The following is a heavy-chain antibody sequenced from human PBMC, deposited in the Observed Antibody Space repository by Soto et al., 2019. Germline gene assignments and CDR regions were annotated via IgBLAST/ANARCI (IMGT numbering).Heavy chain of an antibody. CDR1: GYTLTGYY. J-gene: IGHJ6*02. CDR2: INPNSGGT. V-gene: IGHV1-2*02. D-gene: IGHD3-3*01. CDR3: ARGVSFWSGSVSHYYGMDV. Sequence: GASVKVSCKASGYTLTGYYMHWVRQAPGQGLEWMGWINPNSGGTNYAQKFQGRVTMTRDTSISTAYMELSRLRSDDTAVYYCARGVSFWSGSVSHYYGMDVWGQGTTVTVSS.